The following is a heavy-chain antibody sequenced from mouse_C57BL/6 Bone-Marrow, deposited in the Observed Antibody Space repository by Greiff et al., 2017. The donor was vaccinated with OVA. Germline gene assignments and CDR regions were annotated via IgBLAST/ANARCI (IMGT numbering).Heavy chain of an antibody. D-gene: IGHD2-5*01. Sequence: EVQLQQSGAELVRPGASVKLSCTASGFNIKDDYMHWVKQRPEQGLEWIGWIDPENGDTEYASKFQGKATITADTSSNTAYLQLSSLTSEDTAVYYGTRGVYYSNSGAMDDWGQGTSVTVSS. CDR2: IDPENGDT. CDR1: GFNIKDDY. CDR3: TRGVYYSNSGAMDD. J-gene: IGHJ4*01. V-gene: IGHV14-4*01.